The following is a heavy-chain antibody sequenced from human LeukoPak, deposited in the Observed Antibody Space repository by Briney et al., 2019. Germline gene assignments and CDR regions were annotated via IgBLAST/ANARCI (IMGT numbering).Heavy chain of an antibody. D-gene: IGHD2-15*01. V-gene: IGHV4-39*07. CDR1: SGSISSNNHY. CDR3: VRDRQHCSGGNCYSEDLPDS. CDR2: IDYSGNT. Sequence: PSETLSLTCTVSSGSISSNNHYWGWIRQPQGKRLEWIGNIDYSGNTDYNPSLRSRVTISVDPSKKQFSLKLSSVTAADTAVYFCVRDRQHCSGGNCYSEDLPDSWGQGIVVAVSP. J-gene: IGHJ4*02.